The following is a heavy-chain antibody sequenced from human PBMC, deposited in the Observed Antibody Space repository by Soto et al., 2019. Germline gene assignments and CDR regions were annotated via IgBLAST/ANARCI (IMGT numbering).Heavy chain of an antibody. J-gene: IGHJ4*02. CDR2: INPNSGNT. D-gene: IGHD3-10*01. CDR1: GYIFTNYD. V-gene: IGHV1-8*01. CDR3: ARVGAMARLSYYFDY. Sequence: ASVKVSCKASGYIFTNYDINWVRQATGQGLEYLGWINPNSGNTGYVQKFKGRVTMTRNTSINTAYMELNSLRAEDTALYYCARVGAMARLSYYFDYWGQGTLVTVSS.